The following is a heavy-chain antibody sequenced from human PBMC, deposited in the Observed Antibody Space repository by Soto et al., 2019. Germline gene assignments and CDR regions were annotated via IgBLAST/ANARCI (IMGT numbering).Heavy chain of an antibody. V-gene: IGHV4-59*08. CDR2: ISDGGST. J-gene: IGHJ6*02. CDR1: GGSIYTYY. CDR3: ASSSLYGMDV. Sequence: SETLSLTCNVSGGSIYTYYWNWIRQSPGKGLEWIGYISDGGSTNYNPSLKSRVTISIDTSKNQFSLKVGSVTAADTAVYYCASSSLYGMDVWGQGTTVTVSS.